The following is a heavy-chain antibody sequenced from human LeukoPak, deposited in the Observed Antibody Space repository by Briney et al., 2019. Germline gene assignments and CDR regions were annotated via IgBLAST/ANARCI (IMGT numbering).Heavy chain of an antibody. CDR3: ARDRPPYCSSTSCYYYYYMDV. CDR2: IYTSGST. D-gene: IGHD2-2*01. Sequence: SETLSLTCTVSGGSISSYYWSWIRQPAGKGLEWIGRIYTSGSTNYNPSLKSRVTMSVDTSKNQFSLKLSSVTAADTAVYYCARDRPPYCSSTSCYYYYYMDVWGKGTTVTISS. J-gene: IGHJ6*03. CDR1: GGSISSYY. V-gene: IGHV4-4*07.